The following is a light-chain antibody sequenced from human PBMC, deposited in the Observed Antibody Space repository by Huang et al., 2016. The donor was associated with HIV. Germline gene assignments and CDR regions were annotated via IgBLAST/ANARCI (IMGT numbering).Light chain of an antibody. CDR3: QQYNNWPPAT. J-gene: IGKJ3*01. CDR2: GAS. CDR1: QSVSSN. Sequence: EIVITQSPATLSVSPGERATLSCRASQSVSSNLAWYQQKPGQAPSLLIYGASTRATGTPAWFSGSGSGTEFTLTISSLQSEDFAVYYCQQYNNWPPATFGPGTKVDIK. V-gene: IGKV3-15*01.